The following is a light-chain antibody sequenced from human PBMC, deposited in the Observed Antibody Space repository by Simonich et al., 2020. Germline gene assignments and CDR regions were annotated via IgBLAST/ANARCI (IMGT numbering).Light chain of an antibody. CDR2: EDN. CDR1: SGRISSNY. Sequence: NFMLTQPHSVSESPVKTVTISCTRSSGRISSNYVQWSQQRPGSAPTTVIYEDNQRPSGVPDRFSGSIDSSSNSASLTISGLKTEDEADYYCQSYDSSIWVFGGGTKLTVL. V-gene: IGLV6-57*03. J-gene: IGLJ3*02. CDR3: QSYDSSIWV.